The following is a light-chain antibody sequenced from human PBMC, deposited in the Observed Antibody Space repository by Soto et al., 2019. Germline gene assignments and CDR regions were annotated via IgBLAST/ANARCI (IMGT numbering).Light chain of an antibody. CDR2: RAS. CDR3: QQYNSYPIT. V-gene: IGKV1-5*03. CDR1: QSISSS. J-gene: IGKJ5*01. Sequence: DIQMTQSPSTLSASVGDRVTITCRASQSISSSLAWYQQKPGKAPKLLIYRASNLQSGVPSRFSGSGSGTEFTLTISSLQPDDFATYYCQQYNSYPITFGQGTRLEIK.